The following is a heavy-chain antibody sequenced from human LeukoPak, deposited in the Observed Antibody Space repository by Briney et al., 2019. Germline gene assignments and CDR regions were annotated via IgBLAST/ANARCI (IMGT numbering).Heavy chain of an antibody. D-gene: IGHD5-12*01. Sequence: PGGSLRLSCAASGFTFSSYAMSWVGQAPGKGLGWVSGVSGSGGSTYYADSVKGRFTISRDNSKNTLYLQMNSLRAEDTAVYYCAKDLDIVATITGNWGQGTLVTVSS. V-gene: IGHV3-23*01. CDR3: AKDLDIVATITGN. J-gene: IGHJ4*02. CDR2: VSGSGGST. CDR1: GFTFSSYA.